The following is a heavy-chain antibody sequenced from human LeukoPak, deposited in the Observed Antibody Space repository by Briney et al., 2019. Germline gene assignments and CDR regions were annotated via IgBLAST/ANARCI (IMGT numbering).Heavy chain of an antibody. CDR1: GGSISSYY. CDR3: ARHGTRYYYYYMDV. J-gene: IGHJ6*03. D-gene: IGHD1-26*01. Sequence: SETLSLTCTVSGGSISSYYWSWIRQPPGKGLEWIGYIYYSGSTNYKPSLKSRVTISVDTSKNQFSLKLSSVTAADTAVYYCARHGTRYYYYYMDVWGKGATVTISS. CDR2: IYYSGST. V-gene: IGHV4-59*08.